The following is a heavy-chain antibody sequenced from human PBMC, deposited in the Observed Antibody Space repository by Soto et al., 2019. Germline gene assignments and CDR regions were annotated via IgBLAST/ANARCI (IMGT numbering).Heavy chain of an antibody. D-gene: IGHD6-13*01. CDR3: ARDAAAAGYYYYYGMDV. CDR1: GDSFSSNSAA. Sequence: PSQTLSLTCAISGDSFSSNSAAWNWIRQSPSRGLEWLGRTYYRSKWYNDYAVSVKSRITINPDTSKNQFSLQLNSVTPEDTAVYYCARDAAAAGYYYYYGMDVWGQGTTVTVSS. V-gene: IGHV6-1*01. CDR2: TYYRSKWYN. J-gene: IGHJ6*02.